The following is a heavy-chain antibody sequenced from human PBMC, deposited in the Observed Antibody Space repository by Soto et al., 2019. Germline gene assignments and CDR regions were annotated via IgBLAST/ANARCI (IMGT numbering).Heavy chain of an antibody. CDR3: ASDLAAAGPFDC. Sequence: QVQLVQSGAEVKKPGASVKVSCKASGYTFTNYAFSWVRQAPGQGLEWMGWISAYNGNTNYPQKLQGRVTMTTDTATSTAYMELRSLRSYDTAVYYCASDLAAAGPFDCWGQGTLVTVSS. V-gene: IGHV1-18*01. J-gene: IGHJ4*02. CDR2: ISAYNGNT. CDR1: GYTFTNYA. D-gene: IGHD6-13*01.